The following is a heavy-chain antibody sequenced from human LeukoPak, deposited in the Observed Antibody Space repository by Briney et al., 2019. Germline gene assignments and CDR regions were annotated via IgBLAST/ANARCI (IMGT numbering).Heavy chain of an antibody. D-gene: IGHD6-13*01. CDR3: ARGLAGTGTWYFDL. V-gene: IGHV4-30-2*01. Sequence: PSQTLSLTCAVSGGSISSGGYSWSWIRQPPGKGLEWIGYIYHSGSTYHNPSLKSRVTISVDRSKNQFSLKLSSATAADTAVYYCARGLAGTGTWYFDLWGRGTLVTVSS. J-gene: IGHJ2*01. CDR1: GGSISSGGYS. CDR2: IYHSGST.